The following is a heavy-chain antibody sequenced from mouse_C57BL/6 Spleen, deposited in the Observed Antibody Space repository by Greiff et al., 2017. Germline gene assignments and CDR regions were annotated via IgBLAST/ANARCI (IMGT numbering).Heavy chain of an antibody. Sequence: EVKLMESGGGLVKPGGSLKLSCAASGFTFSDYGMHWVRQAPEKGLEWVAYISSSSSTIYYADTVKGRFTISRDNAKNTLFLQMTSLRSEDTAMYYCARTTVALDYWGQGTTLTVSS. D-gene: IGHD1-1*01. CDR2: ISSSSSTI. CDR3: ARTTVALDY. V-gene: IGHV5-17*01. CDR1: GFTFSDYG. J-gene: IGHJ2*01.